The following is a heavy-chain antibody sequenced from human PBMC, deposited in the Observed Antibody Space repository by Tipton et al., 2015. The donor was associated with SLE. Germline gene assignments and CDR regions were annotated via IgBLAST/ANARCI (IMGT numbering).Heavy chain of an antibody. CDR3: ARHGPVGTGPMNDAFDI. Sequence: TLSLTCTVSGGSISSSSYYWGWIRQPPGKGLEWIGSIYYSGSTYCSPSLKSRVTMSADTSKNQLSLKLSSVTAADTAVYYCARHGPVGTGPMNDAFDIWGQGTMVTVSS. J-gene: IGHJ3*02. D-gene: IGHD3/OR15-3a*01. V-gene: IGHV4-39*01. CDR2: IYYSGST. CDR1: GGSISSSSYY.